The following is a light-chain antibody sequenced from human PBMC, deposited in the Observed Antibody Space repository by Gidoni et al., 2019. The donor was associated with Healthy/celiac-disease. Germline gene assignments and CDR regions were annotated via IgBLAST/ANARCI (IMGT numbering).Light chain of an antibody. CDR2: AAS. V-gene: IGKV1-39*01. J-gene: IGKJ5*01. Sequence: DLQMTQSPSSLSASVGDRVTITCRASQSISSYLNWYQQKPGKAPKLLIYAASSLQSVVPSRFIGSGSGTDFTLTISSLQPEDFATYYCQQSYSTPRTFGQGTRLEIK. CDR3: QQSYSTPRT. CDR1: QSISSY.